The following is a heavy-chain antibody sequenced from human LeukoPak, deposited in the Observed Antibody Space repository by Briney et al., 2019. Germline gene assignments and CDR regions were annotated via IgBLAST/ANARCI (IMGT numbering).Heavy chain of an antibody. CDR3: ARDRSEYYYYAMDV. V-gene: IGHV3-30-3*01. D-gene: IGHD2/OR15-2a*01. Sequence: GGSLRLSCAASGFTFNIYAIHWVSQAPGKGLEWVAVISYDGSNKYYADSVKGRFTISRDNSKNTLYLQMNSLRAEDTAVYYCARDRSEYYYYAMDVWGQGTTVTVSS. CDR2: ISYDGSNK. CDR1: GFTFNIYA. J-gene: IGHJ6*02.